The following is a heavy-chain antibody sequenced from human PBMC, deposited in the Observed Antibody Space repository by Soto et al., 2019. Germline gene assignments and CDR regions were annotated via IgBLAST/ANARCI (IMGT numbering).Heavy chain of an antibody. Sequence: QVQLMQSGAEVKKPGASVKVSCKASGNTFTNYYIHWVRQAPGRGLEWMGTINPSGGHTTYAQKFLGRVTMTRDTSTSTLYMELTSLRSEDTAVYYCARGGHVVVVTAAFDYWGQGTLVTVSS. J-gene: IGHJ4*02. CDR1: GNTFTNYY. V-gene: IGHV1-46*01. CDR3: ARGGHVVVVTAAFDY. CDR2: INPSGGHT. D-gene: IGHD2-21*02.